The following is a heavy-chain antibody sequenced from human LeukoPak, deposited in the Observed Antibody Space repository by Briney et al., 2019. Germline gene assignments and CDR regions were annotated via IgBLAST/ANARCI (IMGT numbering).Heavy chain of an antibody. V-gene: IGHV4-31*02. D-gene: IGHD5-12*01. CDR1: GFTFSDYY. CDR3: ASDKAVVATKILGDAFDI. J-gene: IGHJ3*02. Sequence: LRLSCAASGFTFSDYYLSWIRQHPGKGLEWIGYIYYSGSTYYNPSLKSRVTISVDTSKNQFSLKLSSVTAADTAVYYCASDKAVVATKILGDAFDIWGQGTMVTVSS. CDR2: IYYSGST.